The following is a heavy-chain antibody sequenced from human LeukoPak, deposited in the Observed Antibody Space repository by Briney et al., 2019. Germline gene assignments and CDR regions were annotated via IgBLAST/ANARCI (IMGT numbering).Heavy chain of an antibody. CDR1: GYSFTSYW. J-gene: IGHJ4*02. Sequence: GESLKISCKGSGYSFTSYWISWVRQMPGKGLEWMGRIDPSDSYTNYSPSFQGHVTISADKSISTAYLQWSSLKASDTAMYYCARPIGYCSGGSCWYYFDYWGQGTLVTVSS. CDR3: ARPIGYCSGGSCWYYFDY. D-gene: IGHD2-15*01. V-gene: IGHV5-10-1*01. CDR2: IDPSDSYT.